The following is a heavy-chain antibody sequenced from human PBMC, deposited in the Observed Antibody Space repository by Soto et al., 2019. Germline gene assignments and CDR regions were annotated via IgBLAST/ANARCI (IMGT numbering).Heavy chain of an antibody. V-gene: IGHV3-33*01. CDR2: IWYDGSNK. CDR3: ARNGGSGYPTYYFDY. Sequence: GSLRLSCAASGFTFSSYGMHWVRQAPGKGLEWVAVIWYDGSNKYYADSVKGRFTISRDNSKNTLYLQMNSLRAEDTAVYYCARNGGSGYPTYYFDYWGQGT. CDR1: GFTFSSYG. D-gene: IGHD3-22*01. J-gene: IGHJ4*02.